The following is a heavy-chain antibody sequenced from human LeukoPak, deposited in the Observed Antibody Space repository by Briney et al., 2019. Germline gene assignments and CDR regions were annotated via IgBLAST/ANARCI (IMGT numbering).Heavy chain of an antibody. V-gene: IGHV1-8*01. D-gene: IGHD3-3*02. CDR3: ARGAEHLGYMDV. CDR2: MNPNSGNT. Sequence: ASVKVSCKASGYTFTNYDINWVRQATGQGLEWMGWMNPNSGNTGYAQKFQGRVTMTRNTSISTAYMELSSLRSEDTAVYYCARGAEHLGYMDVWGKGTTVTVSS. J-gene: IGHJ6*03. CDR1: GYTFTNYD.